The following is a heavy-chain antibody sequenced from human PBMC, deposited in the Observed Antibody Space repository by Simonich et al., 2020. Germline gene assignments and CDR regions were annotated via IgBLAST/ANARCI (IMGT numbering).Heavy chain of an antibody. Sequence: QVQLVQSGAEVKKPGASVKVSCKASGYTFTGYYMHWVRQAPGQGLGWMGGINPNSGGTNYAQKLQGRVTMTRDTSISTAYMELSRLRSDDTAVYYCARDRAARYYYYYMDVWGKGTTVTVSS. CDR1: GYTFTGYY. CDR3: ARDRAARYYYYYMDV. D-gene: IGHD6-6*01. V-gene: IGHV1-2*02. J-gene: IGHJ6*03. CDR2: INPNSGGT.